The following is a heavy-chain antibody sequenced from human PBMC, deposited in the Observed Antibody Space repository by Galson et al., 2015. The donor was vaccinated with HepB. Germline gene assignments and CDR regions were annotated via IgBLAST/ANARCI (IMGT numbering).Heavy chain of an antibody. V-gene: IGHV4-34*04. CDR2: VNHSGTT. J-gene: IGHJ3*02. CDR1: GGSFSGFY. CDR3: ARGRGDHAFDI. D-gene: IGHD3-10*01. Sequence: SETLSLTCAVSGGSFSGFYWSWIRQSPEAGLEWIGGVNHSGTTIHNPSLKSRATISEDTSKFHFSLRLTSLTAADTTVYFCARGRGDHAFDIWGQGTMVIVSS.